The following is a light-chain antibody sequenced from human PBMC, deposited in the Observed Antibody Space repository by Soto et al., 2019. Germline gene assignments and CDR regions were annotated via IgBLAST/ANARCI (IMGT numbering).Light chain of an antibody. CDR1: QTLSRNY. J-gene: IGKJ1*01. CDR3: QQYDASKT. CDR2: AAS. Sequence: EIVLTQSPGTLSLSPGERATLSCRASQTLSRNYLAWYQQRPSQAPRLLIYAASSRATGIPDRFSGSGSGTDFTLTISRLEPEDFAVYSCQQYDASKTFGQGTRVENK. V-gene: IGKV3-20*01.